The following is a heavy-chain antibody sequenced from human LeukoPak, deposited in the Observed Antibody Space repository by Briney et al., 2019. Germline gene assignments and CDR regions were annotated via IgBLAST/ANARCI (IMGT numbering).Heavy chain of an antibody. J-gene: IGHJ5*02. CDR1: GFTFSSYA. V-gene: IGHV3-23*01. CDR2: ISGSGGST. CDR3: AKHKYSSSWYRRNWFDP. Sequence: GGSLRLSCAASGFTFSSYAMSWVRQAPGKGLEWVSAISGSGGSTYYADSVKGRFTISRDDSKNTLYLQMNSLRAEDTAVYYCAKHKYSSSWYRRNWFDPWGQGTLVTVSS. D-gene: IGHD6-13*01.